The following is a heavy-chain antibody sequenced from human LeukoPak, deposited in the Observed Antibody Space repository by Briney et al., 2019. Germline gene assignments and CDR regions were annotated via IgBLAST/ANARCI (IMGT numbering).Heavy chain of an antibody. CDR1: GFTFSDYY. CDR2: ISSSGSTI. CDR3: AEGAAADPIDY. V-gene: IGHV3-11*04. Sequence: GGSLRLSCAASGFTFSDYYMRWIRQAPGKGLEWVSYISSSGSTIYYADSVKGRFTISRDNAKNSLYLQMNSLRAEDTAVYYCAEGAAADPIDYWGQGTLVTVSS. D-gene: IGHD6-13*01. J-gene: IGHJ4*02.